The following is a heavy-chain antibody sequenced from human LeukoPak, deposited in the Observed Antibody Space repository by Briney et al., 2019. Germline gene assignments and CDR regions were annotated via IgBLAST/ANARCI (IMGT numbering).Heavy chain of an antibody. CDR1: GGTFSSYA. D-gene: IGHD2-8*01. V-gene: IGHV1-69*13. CDR2: IIPIFGTA. CDR3: ARVRCMDGVCYD. J-gene: IGHJ4*02. Sequence: ASVKVSCKASGGTFSSYAISWVRQAPGQGLEWMGGIIPIFGTANYAQKFQGRVTITADESTSTAYMELSSLRSEDTAVYYCARVRCMDGVCYDWGQGTLVTVSS.